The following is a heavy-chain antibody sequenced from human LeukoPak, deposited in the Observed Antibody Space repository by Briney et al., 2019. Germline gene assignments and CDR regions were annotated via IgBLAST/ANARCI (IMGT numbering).Heavy chain of an antibody. CDR2: TYYRSKWFN. D-gene: IGHD1-26*01. Sequence: SQTLSLTCAISGDSVSSNSGAWNWIRQSPSRGLEWLGRTYYRSKWFNDYAVSVKSRIIINPDTSKNQFPLQLNSVTPEDTAVYYCATREMDVWGQGTTVTVSS. V-gene: IGHV6-1*01. CDR1: GDSVSSNSGA. CDR3: ATREMDV. J-gene: IGHJ6*02.